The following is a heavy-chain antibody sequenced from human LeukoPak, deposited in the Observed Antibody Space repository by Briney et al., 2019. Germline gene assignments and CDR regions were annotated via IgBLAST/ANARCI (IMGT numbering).Heavy chain of an antibody. CDR1: GGSITYFY. J-gene: IGHJ5*02. D-gene: IGHD6-6*01. CDR3: ARVPTLLTSSSYNWFDP. CDR2: ISNTGST. Sequence: SETLSLTCTVSGGSITYFYWNWIRQSPEKGLEWIGYISNTGSTNYNPSLKSRVAISVDTSKNQFSLKLSSVTAADTAVYYCARVPTLLTSSSYNWFDPWGQGTLVTVSS. V-gene: IGHV4-4*08.